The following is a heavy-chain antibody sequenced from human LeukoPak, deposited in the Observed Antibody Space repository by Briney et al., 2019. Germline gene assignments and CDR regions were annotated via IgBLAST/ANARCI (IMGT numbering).Heavy chain of an antibody. J-gene: IGHJ4*02. CDR1: GYTLTELS. V-gene: IGHV1-24*01. Sequence: ASVKVSCKVSGYTLTELSMHWVRQAPGKGLEWMGGFDPEDGETIYAQKSQGRVTMTEDTSTDTAYMELSSLRSEDTAVYYCATDLHCSSTSCLDYWGQGTLVTVSS. D-gene: IGHD2-2*01. CDR3: ATDLHCSSTSCLDY. CDR2: FDPEDGET.